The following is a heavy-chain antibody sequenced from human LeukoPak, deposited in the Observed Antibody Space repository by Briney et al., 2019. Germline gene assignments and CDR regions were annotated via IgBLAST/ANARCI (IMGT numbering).Heavy chain of an antibody. CDR3: AKTNGYYSD. CDR1: GFTFSSYG. Sequence: GGSLRLSCAASGFTFSSYGMNWVRQAPGKGLEWVSGISGSGGTTYYADSVKGRFTISRDNSKNSLSLQVSSLRAENTAVYYCAKTNGYYSDWGQGTLVTVSS. V-gene: IGHV3-23*01. CDR2: ISGSGGTT. J-gene: IGHJ4*02. D-gene: IGHD3-22*01.